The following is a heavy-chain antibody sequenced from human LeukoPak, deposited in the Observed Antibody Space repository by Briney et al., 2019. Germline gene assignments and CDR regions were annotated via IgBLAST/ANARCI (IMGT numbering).Heavy chain of an antibody. J-gene: IGHJ4*02. CDR3: ARDRLELTEFDY. CDR1: GFTFSTYN. V-gene: IGHV3-21*01. CDR2: ISSSSSNI. Sequence: GRSLRLSCAASGFTFSTYNMNWVRQAPGKGLEWVSSISSSSSNIYYADSVKGRFIISRDNAKNSLYLQMDSLRAEDTAVYYCARDRLELTEFDYWGQGTLVTASS. D-gene: IGHD1-7*01.